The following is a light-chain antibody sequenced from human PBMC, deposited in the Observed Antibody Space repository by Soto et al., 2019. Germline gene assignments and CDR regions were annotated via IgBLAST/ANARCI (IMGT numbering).Light chain of an antibody. J-gene: IGKJ5*01. CDR1: QSVSITS. V-gene: IGKV3-20*01. CDR3: QQYGNSPIT. Sequence: EIVLTQSPGTLSLSPGERATLSCRASQSVSITSLAWYQQKPGQAPRLLMFGASSRATGIPDRFSGSGSGTDFTLTISRLEPEDFAVYYCQQYGNSPITFGQGTRREIK. CDR2: GAS.